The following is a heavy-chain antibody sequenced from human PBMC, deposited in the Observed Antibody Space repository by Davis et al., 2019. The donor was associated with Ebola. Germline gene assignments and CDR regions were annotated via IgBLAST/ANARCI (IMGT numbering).Heavy chain of an antibody. Sequence: MPSETLSLTCVVSGGPINSDNWWTWVRQPPGKGLEWIGEVYHTGSTNYKATLESRVSISVDKSKNQFSLWLNSVTAADTAVYYCARVMWGTSALDYWGQGTLVTVSS. CDR3: ARVMWGTSALDY. CDR2: VYHTGST. J-gene: IGHJ4*02. D-gene: IGHD3-16*01. CDR1: GGPINSDNW. V-gene: IGHV4-4*02.